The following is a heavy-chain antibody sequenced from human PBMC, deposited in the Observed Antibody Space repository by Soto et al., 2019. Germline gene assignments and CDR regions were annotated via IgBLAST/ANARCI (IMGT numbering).Heavy chain of an antibody. CDR3: ARNYYDSSGGFDY. J-gene: IGHJ4*02. D-gene: IGHD3-22*01. CDR2: ITWNSDEI. Sequence: GGSLRLSCAASGFTFDDYAMHWVRQRPGRGLEWVSGITWNSDEIGYPDSVKGRFSISRDNSKNTLYLQMNSLRAEDTAVYYCARNYYDSSGGFDYWGQGTLVTVSS. V-gene: IGHV3-9*01. CDR1: GFTFDDYA.